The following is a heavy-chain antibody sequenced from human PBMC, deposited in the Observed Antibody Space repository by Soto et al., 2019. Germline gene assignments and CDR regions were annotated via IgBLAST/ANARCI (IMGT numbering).Heavy chain of an antibody. V-gene: IGHV3-48*03. J-gene: IGHJ6*02. D-gene: IGHD5-18*01. CDR3: ARDRGYSSSNLYYYARDA. Sequence: PGRTLRLPCAVSGFSLSGYEMNWVRQAPGKGLEWVSYISHICSGIIYADSVKGRFTVTRQNANDSLYLKMIGLRAEDTAGYYCARDRGYSSSNLYYYARDAWGQGTTVAVS. CDR2: ISHICSGI. CDR1: GFSLSGYE.